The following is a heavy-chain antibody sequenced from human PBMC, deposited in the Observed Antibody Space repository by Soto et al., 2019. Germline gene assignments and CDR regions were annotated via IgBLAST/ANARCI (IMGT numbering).Heavy chain of an antibody. CDR3: APRPRIQLWDY. CDR2: ISGSGGST. Sequence: GGSLRLSCTASGFTFSSYAMNWVRQAPGKGLEWVSAISGSGGSTYYADSVKGRFTISRDNSKNTLYLQMNSLRAEDTAVYYCAPRPRIQLWDYWGQGTLVTVSS. J-gene: IGHJ4*02. CDR1: GFTFSSYA. D-gene: IGHD5-18*01. V-gene: IGHV3-23*01.